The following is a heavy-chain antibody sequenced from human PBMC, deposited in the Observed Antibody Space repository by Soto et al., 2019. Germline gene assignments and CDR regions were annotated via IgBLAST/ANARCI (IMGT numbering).Heavy chain of an antibody. J-gene: IGHJ4*02. V-gene: IGHV3-53*01. CDR3: ARGSGLLWFGELFYYFDY. D-gene: IGHD3-10*01. CDR2: IYSGGST. Sequence: GGSLRLSCAASGFTVSSNYMSWVRQAPGKGLEWVSVIYSGGSTYYADSVKGRFTISRDNSKNTLYLQTNSLRAEDTAVYYCARGSGLLWFGELFYYFDYWGQGTLVTVSS. CDR1: GFTVSSNY.